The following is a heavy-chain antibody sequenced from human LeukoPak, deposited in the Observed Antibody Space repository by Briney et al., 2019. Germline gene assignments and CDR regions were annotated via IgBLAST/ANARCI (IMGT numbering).Heavy chain of an antibody. CDR3: AREKNDFWSGYFRGVGVFDY. CDR1: GFTVSSNY. CDR2: IYSGGST. J-gene: IGHJ4*02. V-gene: IGHV3-66*02. Sequence: GGSLRLSCAASGFTVSSNYTSWVRQAPGKGLEWVSVIYSGGSTYYADSVKGRFTISRDNSKNTLYLQMNSLRAEDTAVYYCAREKNDFWSGYFRGVGVFDYWGQGTLVTVSS. D-gene: IGHD3-3*01.